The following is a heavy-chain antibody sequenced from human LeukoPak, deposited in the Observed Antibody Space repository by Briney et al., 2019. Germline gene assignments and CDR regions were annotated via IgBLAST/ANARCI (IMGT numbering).Heavy chain of an antibody. V-gene: IGHV4-4*02. Sequence: PSETLSLTCVVSGGSISSGNWWTWVRQPPGKGLEWLGEIFHNGTTNYNPSLKSRVTISVDTSKNQFSLKLSSVTAADTAVYYCAKSLYGSGSYYNWFDPWGQGTLVTVSS. CDR2: IFHNGTT. J-gene: IGHJ5*02. CDR3: AKSLYGSGSYYNWFDP. D-gene: IGHD3-10*01. CDR1: GGSISSGNW.